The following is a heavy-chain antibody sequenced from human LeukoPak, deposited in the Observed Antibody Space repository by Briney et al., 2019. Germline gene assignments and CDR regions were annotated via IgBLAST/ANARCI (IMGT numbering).Heavy chain of an antibody. V-gene: IGHV4-59*01. Sequence: SETLSLTCTVSGGSISSYYWSWIRQPPGKGLEWIGYIYYSGSTNYNPSLKSRVTISVDTSKNQFSLKLSSVTAADTAVYYCARDGYNSKTSIDYWGQGTLVTVSS. CDR2: IYYSGST. CDR1: GGSISSYY. J-gene: IGHJ4*02. D-gene: IGHD5-24*01. CDR3: ARDGYNSKTSIDY.